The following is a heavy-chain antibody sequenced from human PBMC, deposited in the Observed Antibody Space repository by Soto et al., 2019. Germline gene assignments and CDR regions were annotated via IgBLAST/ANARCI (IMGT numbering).Heavy chain of an antibody. J-gene: IGHJ6*02. CDR2: INHSGST. D-gene: IGHD6-13*01. CDR1: GGSFSGYY. V-gene: IGHV4-34*01. Sequence: SETLSLTCAVYGGSFSGYYWSWIRQPPGKGLEWIGEINHSGSTNYNPSLKSRVTISVDTSKNQFSLKLSSVTAADTAVYYCARGGAAASFYYYYGMDVWGQGTTVTVS. CDR3: ARGGAAASFYYYYGMDV.